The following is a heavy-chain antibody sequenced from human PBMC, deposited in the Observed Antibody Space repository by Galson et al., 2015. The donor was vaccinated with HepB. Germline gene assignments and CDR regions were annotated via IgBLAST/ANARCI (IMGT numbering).Heavy chain of an antibody. CDR3: AKEKYSSSWYNAWFDP. J-gene: IGHJ5*02. CDR2: ISGSGDST. CDR1: GFTFSNYA. Sequence: SLRLSCAASGFTFSNYAMSWVRQAPGKGLEWVSAISGSGDSTYHADSVKGRFTISRDNSKNPLYLQMNSLRGEDTAVYYCAKEKYSSSWYNAWFDPRGQGTLVTVSS. V-gene: IGHV3-23*01. D-gene: IGHD6-13*01.